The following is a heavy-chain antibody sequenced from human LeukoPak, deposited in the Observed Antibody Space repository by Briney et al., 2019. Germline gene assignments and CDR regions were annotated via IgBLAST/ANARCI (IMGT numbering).Heavy chain of an antibody. J-gene: IGHJ4*02. CDR2: IKRDGSEK. D-gene: IGHD6-19*01. CDR3: ARDRGGTSGWSGVGY. V-gene: IGHV3-7*01. CDR1: GFTSSRYW. Sequence: GSLRLSCAASGFTSSRYWMTCVPQAPGKGLEWVANIKRDGSEKYYVDSVKGRFTISRDNAKNSLYLQMNSLRADDTAVYYCARDRGGTSGWSGVGYWGQGTLVTVSS.